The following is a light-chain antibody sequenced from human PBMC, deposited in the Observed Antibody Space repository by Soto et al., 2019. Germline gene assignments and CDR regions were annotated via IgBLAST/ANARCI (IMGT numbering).Light chain of an antibody. V-gene: IGKV1-39*01. CDR1: QSISRY. CDR2: AAS. Sequence: EIQMTQSRSSLSASVGDSVIXTXXASQSISRYLNWYQQKPGKAPKLLIYAASSLQSGVPSRFSGSGSGTDFTLTISSLQPEDFATYYCQQSDSTPLTFGGGTKVDIK. J-gene: IGKJ4*01. CDR3: QQSDSTPLT.